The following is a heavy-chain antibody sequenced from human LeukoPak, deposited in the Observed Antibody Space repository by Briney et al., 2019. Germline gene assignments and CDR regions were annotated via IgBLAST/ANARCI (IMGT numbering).Heavy chain of an antibody. V-gene: IGHV4-39*01. CDR2: IYYSGST. Sequence: PSETLSLTCAVSGGSISSGGYSWSWIRQPPGKGLEWIGSIYYSGSTYYNPSLRSRVTISVDTSKNQFSLKLSSVTAADTAVYYCARLSEGAFDYWGQGTLVTVSS. CDR1: GGSISSGGYS. CDR3: ARLSEGAFDY. J-gene: IGHJ4*02. D-gene: IGHD1-14*01.